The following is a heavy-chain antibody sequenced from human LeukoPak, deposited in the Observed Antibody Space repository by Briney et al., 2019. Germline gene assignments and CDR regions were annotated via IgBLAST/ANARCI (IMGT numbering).Heavy chain of an antibody. CDR1: GYTFTGYY. J-gene: IGHJ2*01. CDR2: INPNSGGT. CDR3: ARVGGSGSRNRHFDL. Sequence: ASVKVSCKASGYTFTGYYMHWVRQAPGQGLEWMGWINPNSGGTNYAQKFQGRVTMTRDTSISTAYMELSSLRSEDTAVYYCARVGGSGSRNRHFDLWGRGTLVTVSS. V-gene: IGHV1-2*02. D-gene: IGHD3-10*01.